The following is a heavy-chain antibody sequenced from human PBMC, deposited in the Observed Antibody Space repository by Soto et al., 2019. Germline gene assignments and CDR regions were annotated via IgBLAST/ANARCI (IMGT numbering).Heavy chain of an antibody. CDR1: GGTFSSYA. J-gene: IGHJ5*02. V-gene: IGHV1-69*13. Sequence: VASVKVSCKASGGTFSSYAISWVRQAPGQGLEWMGGIIPIFGTANYAQKFQGRVTITADESTSTAYMELSSLRSEDTAVYYCARGYCSSTSCSNWFDPWGQGTLVTVSS. CDR2: IIPIFGTA. CDR3: ARGYCSSTSCSNWFDP. D-gene: IGHD2-2*01.